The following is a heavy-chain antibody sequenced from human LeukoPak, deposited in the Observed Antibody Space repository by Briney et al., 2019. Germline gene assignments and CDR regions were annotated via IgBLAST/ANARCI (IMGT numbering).Heavy chain of an antibody. CDR2: IYSGGST. V-gene: IGHV3-66*01. D-gene: IGHD1-26*01. J-gene: IGHJ4*02. CDR1: GFTFSSYE. CDR3: ARGRPVGASTVEDY. Sequence: GGSLRLSCAASGFTFSSYEMNWVRQAPGQGLEWVPVIYSGGSTYYADSVKGRFTISRDNSKNTLYLQMNNLRAEDTAVYYCARGRPVGASTVEDYWGQGTLVTVSS.